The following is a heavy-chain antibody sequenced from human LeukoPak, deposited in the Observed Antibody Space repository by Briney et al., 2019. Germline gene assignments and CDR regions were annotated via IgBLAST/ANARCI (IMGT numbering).Heavy chain of an antibody. J-gene: IGHJ2*01. V-gene: IGHV4-59*08. D-gene: IGHD2-2*01. CDR1: GGSIIGDY. CDR3: ARLAPPVVPAVTYHYLDL. CDR2: VHHSGTT. Sequence: SETLSLTCTVSGGSIIGDYWRWIRQPPGKGLEFIAYVHHSGTTNYNPSLKSRGTISIDTSNDQFSLRLSSVTAADTAVYYCARLAPPVVPAVTYHYLDLWGRGTLVTVSS.